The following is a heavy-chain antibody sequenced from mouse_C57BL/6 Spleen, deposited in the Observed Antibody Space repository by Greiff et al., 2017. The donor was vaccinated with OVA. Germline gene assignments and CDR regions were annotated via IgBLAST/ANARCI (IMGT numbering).Heavy chain of an antibody. CDR3: ARRGYGNLDY. CDR2: IHPNSGST. J-gene: IGHJ2*01. CDR1: GYTFTSYW. Sequence: QVHVKQPGAELVKPGASVKLSCKASGYTFTSYWMHWVKQRPGQGLEWIGMIHPNSGSTNYNEKFKSKATLTVDKSSSTAYMQLSSLTSEDSAVYYCARRGYGNLDYWGQGTTLTVSS. V-gene: IGHV1-64*01. D-gene: IGHD2-1*01.